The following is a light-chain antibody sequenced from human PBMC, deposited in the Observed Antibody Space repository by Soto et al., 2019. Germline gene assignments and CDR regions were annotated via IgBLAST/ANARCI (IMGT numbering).Light chain of an antibody. V-gene: IGKV3-15*01. CDR3: QQYTGPPTT. Sequence: EIVMTQSPATLSVSPGERATLSSRASQSVSSNLAWYQQKPGQAPRLLIYGASTRATGIPARFSGSGSGTDFTLTISSLEPEDFAVYFCQQYTGPPTTFGQGTRLEIK. J-gene: IGKJ5*01. CDR1: QSVSSN. CDR2: GAS.